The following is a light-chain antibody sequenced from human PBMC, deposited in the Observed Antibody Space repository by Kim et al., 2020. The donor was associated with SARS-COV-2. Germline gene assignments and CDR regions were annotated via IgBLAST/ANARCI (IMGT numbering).Light chain of an antibody. CDR1: QSLSTTY. CDR2: GAS. V-gene: IGKV3-20*01. J-gene: IGKJ1*01. CDR3: QQYGSSPST. Sequence: SPGERATRSCRASQSLSTTYLAWYQQKPGQAPRLLIYGASSRATGIPDRFSGSGSGTDFTLTISRLEPEDFAVYYCQQYGSSPSTFGQGTKVDIK.